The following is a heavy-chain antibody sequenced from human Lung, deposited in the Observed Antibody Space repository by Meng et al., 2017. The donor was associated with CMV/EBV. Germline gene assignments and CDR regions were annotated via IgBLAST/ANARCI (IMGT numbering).Heavy chain of an antibody. CDR1: GFTFYSYG. CDR3: ASARGVVRYAFDI. CDR2: IWYDGSYK. Sequence: SCGASGFTFYSYGMHWVRQAPGKGLEWVAVIWYDGSYKYYADSVKGRFTISRDNSRNTLYLQMDSLRAEDTAVYYCASARGVVRYAFDIWGQGTMVTVSS. D-gene: IGHD2-15*01. J-gene: IGHJ3*02. V-gene: IGHV3-33*03.